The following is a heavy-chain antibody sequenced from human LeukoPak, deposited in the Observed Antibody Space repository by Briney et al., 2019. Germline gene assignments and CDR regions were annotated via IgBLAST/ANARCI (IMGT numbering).Heavy chain of an antibody. J-gene: IGHJ4*02. CDR3: TTAWGSEVFFDY. CDR2: IKSKTDGGTT. D-gene: IGHD3-16*01. Sequence: KTGGSLRLSCAASGFTFSNAWMSWVRQAPGKGLEWVGRIKSKTDGGTTDYAAPVKGRFTISRDDSKNTLYLQMNSLKTEDTAVYYCTTAWGSEVFFDYWGQGTLVTVSS. V-gene: IGHV3-15*01. CDR1: GFTFSNAW.